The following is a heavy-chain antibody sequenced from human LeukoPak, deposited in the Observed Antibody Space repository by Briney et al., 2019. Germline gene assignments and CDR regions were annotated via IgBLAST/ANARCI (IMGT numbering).Heavy chain of an antibody. CDR1: GFTFSDYY. CDR2: ISSSGSTI. V-gene: IGHV3-11*04. Sequence: GGSLRLSCAASGFTFSDYYMSWIRQAPGKGLEWVSYISSSGSTIYYADSVKGRFTISRDNAKNSLYLQMNSLRAEDTAVYYCARGYEIVLVPAANDFDYWGQGTLVTVSS. CDR3: ARGYEIVLVPAANDFDY. J-gene: IGHJ4*02. D-gene: IGHD2-2*01.